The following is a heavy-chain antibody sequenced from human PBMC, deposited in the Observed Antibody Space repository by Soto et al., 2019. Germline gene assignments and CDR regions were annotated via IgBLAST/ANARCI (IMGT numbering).Heavy chain of an antibody. J-gene: IGHJ4*02. CDR2: ISYDGSNK. Sequence: GGSLRLSCAASGFTFSSYGMHWVRQAPGKGLEWVAVISYDGSNKYYADSVKGRFTISRDNSKNTLYLQMNSLRAEDTAVYYCAKSSSGWRPFDYWGQGTLVTVSS. CDR3: AKSSSGWRPFDY. V-gene: IGHV3-30*18. CDR1: GFTFSSYG. D-gene: IGHD6-19*01.